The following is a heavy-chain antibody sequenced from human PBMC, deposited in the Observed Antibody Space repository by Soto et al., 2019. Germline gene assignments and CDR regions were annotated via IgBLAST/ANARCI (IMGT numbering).Heavy chain of an antibody. CDR2: IYYSGST. D-gene: IGHD3-10*01. J-gene: IGHJ5*02. CDR1: GGSISSSSYY. V-gene: IGHV4-39*01. Sequence: QLQLQESGPGLVKPSETLSLTCTVSGGSISSSSYYWGWIRQHPGKGLEWIGSIYYSGSTYYNPSLNSRVNRSVDTSKNKFSLKLSSVTAADTAVYYCATDKYYYCSGATRFDPWGQGTLVTVSS. CDR3: ATDKYYYCSGATRFDP.